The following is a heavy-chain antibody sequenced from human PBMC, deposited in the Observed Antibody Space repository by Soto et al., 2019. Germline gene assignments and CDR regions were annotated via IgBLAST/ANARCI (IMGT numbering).Heavy chain of an antibody. Sequence: SGPTLVKPTQTLTLTCTFSGFSLSTSGVGVGWIRQPPGKALEWLALIYWDDDKRYSPSLKSRFTITKDTSKNQVVLTMTNMDPVDTATYYCAHSLLHYDILTGYAIPYDTNAFDIWGQGTMVTVSS. V-gene: IGHV2-5*02. J-gene: IGHJ3*02. D-gene: IGHD3-9*01. CDR1: GFSLSTSGVG. CDR3: AHSLLHYDILTGYAIPYDTNAFDI. CDR2: IYWDDDK.